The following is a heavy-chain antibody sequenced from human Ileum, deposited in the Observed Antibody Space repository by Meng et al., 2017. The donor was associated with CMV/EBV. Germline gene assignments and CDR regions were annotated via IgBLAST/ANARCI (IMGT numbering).Heavy chain of an antibody. J-gene: IGHJ4*02. V-gene: IGHV3-23*01. D-gene: IGHD2-2*01. CDR3: TADVPDFMPQVDY. CDR2: INDSADTK. CDR1: GFSFNNYA. Sequence: ASGFSFNNYAMQWIRQAPGKGPEWVSAINDSADTKTYADSVRGRFTISRDNSKNTLYLQMNSLRTEDTGVYYCTADVPDFMPQVDYWAQGTLVTVSS.